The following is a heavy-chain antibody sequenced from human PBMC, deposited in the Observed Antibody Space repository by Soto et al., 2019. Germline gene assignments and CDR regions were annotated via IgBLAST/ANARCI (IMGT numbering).Heavy chain of an antibody. CDR1: GSSISSYY. Sequence: SETLSLTCTVSGSSISSYYWSWIRQPPGKGLEWIGYIYYSGSTNYNPSLKSRVTISVDTSKNQFSLKLSSVTAADTAVYYCARGNGVQARKYYDFWSGYSNGMDVWGQGTTVTVSS. CDR3: ARGNGVQARKYYDFWSGYSNGMDV. CDR2: IYYSGST. V-gene: IGHV4-59*01. D-gene: IGHD3-3*01. J-gene: IGHJ6*02.